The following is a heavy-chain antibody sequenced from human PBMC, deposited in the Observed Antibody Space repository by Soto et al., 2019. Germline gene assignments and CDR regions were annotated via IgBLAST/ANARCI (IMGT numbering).Heavy chain of an antibody. V-gene: IGHV3-23*01. J-gene: IGHJ4*02. CDR3: ASRTSGWYFDY. CDR1: RFTFSSYA. Sequence: EVQLLESGGGLVQPGGSLRLSCIASRFTFSSYAMSWVRQAPGKGLEWVSVISGSGGSTYYADSVKGRFTISRDNSKNTLYLQMNSLRAEDTAVYYCASRTSGWYFDYWGQGTLVTVSS. D-gene: IGHD6-19*01. CDR2: ISGSGGST.